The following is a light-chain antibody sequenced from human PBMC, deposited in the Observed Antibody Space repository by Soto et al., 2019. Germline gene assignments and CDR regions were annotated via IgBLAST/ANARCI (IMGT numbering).Light chain of an antibody. V-gene: IGKV3-15*01. CDR3: QPYKKRRT. Sequence: EIVLTQSPATLSVSPGERATLSCRASQSVSGNLAWYQQKPGQAPRLLIYATFTRATGIPARFSGSGSGTEFHLTISRLEAKDFAVYFFQPYKKRRTFGQGTKVEVK. J-gene: IGKJ1*01. CDR1: QSVSGN. CDR2: ATF.